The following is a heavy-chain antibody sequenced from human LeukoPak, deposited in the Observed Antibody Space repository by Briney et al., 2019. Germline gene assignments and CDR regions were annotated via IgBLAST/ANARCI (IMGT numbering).Heavy chain of an antibody. J-gene: IGHJ3*02. CDR1: GYTFTSYA. CDR2: INPNSGDT. Sequence: VASVKVSCKASGYTFTSYAMNWVRQAPGQGLEWMGWINPNSGDTNYAQKFQGWVTMTRDTSINTAYMDLSRLTSDDTAVYYCARDSSSDPLNAFDIWGQGTMVTVSS. D-gene: IGHD2-2*01. CDR3: ARDSSSDPLNAFDI. V-gene: IGHV1-2*04.